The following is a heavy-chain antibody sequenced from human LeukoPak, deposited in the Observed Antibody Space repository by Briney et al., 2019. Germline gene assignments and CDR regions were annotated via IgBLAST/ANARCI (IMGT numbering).Heavy chain of an antibody. CDR3: AKEGGYDYVWGSYRPDLFDY. CDR1: GFTFSSYG. CDR2: ISGSGGST. J-gene: IGHJ4*02. V-gene: IGHV3-23*01. Sequence: SGGSLRLSCAASGFTFSSYGMSWVRQAPGKGLEWVSAISGSGGSTYYADSLKGRFTISRDNSKNTLHLQMNSLRAEDTAVYYCAKEGGYDYVWGSYRPDLFDYWGQGTLVTVSS. D-gene: IGHD3-16*02.